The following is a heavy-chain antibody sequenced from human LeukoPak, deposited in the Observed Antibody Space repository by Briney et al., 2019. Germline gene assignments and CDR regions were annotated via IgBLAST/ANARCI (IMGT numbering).Heavy chain of an antibody. J-gene: IGHJ5*02. CDR3: ARDPTTVTNYVGWFDP. Sequence: SETLSLTCAVYGGSFSGYYWTWIRQPPGKGLEWVGEINHSGTTKYNPSLKSRVTISVDTSKNQFSLKLSSVTAADTAVYYCARDPTTVTNYVGWFDPWGQGTLVTVSS. CDR2: INHSGTT. D-gene: IGHD4-17*01. CDR1: GGSFSGYY. V-gene: IGHV4-34*01.